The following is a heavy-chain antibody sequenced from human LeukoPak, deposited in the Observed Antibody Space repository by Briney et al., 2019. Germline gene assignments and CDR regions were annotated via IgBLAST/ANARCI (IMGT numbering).Heavy chain of an antibody. D-gene: IGHD6-13*01. CDR1: GDSVSSNSAA. Sequence: SQTLSLTCAISGDSVSSNSAAWNWIRQPPSRGLEWLGRTYYRSDWYKDYEVSVKSRININSDTSKNQFSLYLNSVTPEDTAAYFCATSNSWHLFSHTWFDAWGQGLLVTVSS. CDR2: TYYRSDWYK. V-gene: IGHV6-1*01. J-gene: IGHJ5*02. CDR3: ATSNSWHLFSHTWFDA.